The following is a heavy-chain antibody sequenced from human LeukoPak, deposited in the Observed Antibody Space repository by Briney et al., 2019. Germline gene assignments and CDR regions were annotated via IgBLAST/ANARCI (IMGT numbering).Heavy chain of an antibody. J-gene: IGHJ3*02. D-gene: IGHD4-23*01. CDR3: ARHLRGYGGNDRGAFDI. CDR1: GGTVSSSN. Sequence: AGSLTLSCAASGGTVSSSNMNWVCHRPPKGLGRVWVGYSCYSTYSSYSVSGRFTISRDNSKNTLYLQMNSLRAEETAVYYCARHLRGYGGNDRGAFDIWGEGTMVTVPS. CDR2: GYSCYST. V-gene: IGHV3-66*02.